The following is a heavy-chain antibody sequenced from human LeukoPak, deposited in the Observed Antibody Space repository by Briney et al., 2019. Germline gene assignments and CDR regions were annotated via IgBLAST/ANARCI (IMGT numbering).Heavy chain of an antibody. J-gene: IGHJ4*02. V-gene: IGHV1-8*01. Sequence: ASVKVSCKASGYTFTSYDINWVRQATGQGLEWMGWMNPDSGNTGYAQKFQGRVTMTRNTSISTAYMELSSLRSEDTAVHYCARGYCSGGSCYDYWGQGTLVTVSS. CDR2: MNPDSGNT. CDR3: ARGYCSGGSCYDY. CDR1: GYTFTSYD. D-gene: IGHD2-15*01.